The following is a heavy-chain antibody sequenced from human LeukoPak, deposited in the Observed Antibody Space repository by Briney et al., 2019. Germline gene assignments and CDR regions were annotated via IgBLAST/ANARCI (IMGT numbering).Heavy chain of an antibody. Sequence: GRSLRLSCAASGFTFSSYIMNWVRQAPGKGLEWVSYISSSSSTIDYADSVKGRFTISRDNAKNSLYLQMNSLRDEDTVFYYCARSYDFWREIDYWGQGTLVTVSS. V-gene: IGHV3-48*02. CDR3: ARSYDFWREIDY. CDR1: GFTFSSYI. D-gene: IGHD3/OR15-3a*01. J-gene: IGHJ4*02. CDR2: ISSSSSTI.